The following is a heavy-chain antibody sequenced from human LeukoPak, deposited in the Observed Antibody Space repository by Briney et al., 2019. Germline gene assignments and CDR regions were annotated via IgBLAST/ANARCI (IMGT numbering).Heavy chain of an antibody. D-gene: IGHD2-2*01. CDR2: ISSSSSTI. CDR1: GFAFRSYS. CDR3: TRTLRYCSSTSCYALPYYYYYYGMDV. J-gene: IGHJ6*02. V-gene: IGHV3-48*01. Sequence: PGGTLRLSCAASGFAFRSYSMNWVRHAPGKGLEWVSYISSSSSTIYYADSVKGRFTISRDNAKNSLYLQMNSLRAEDTAVYYCTRTLRYCSSTSCYALPYYYYYYGMDVWGQGTTVTVS.